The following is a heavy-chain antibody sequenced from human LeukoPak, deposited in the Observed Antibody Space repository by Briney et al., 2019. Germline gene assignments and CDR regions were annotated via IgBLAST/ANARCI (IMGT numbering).Heavy chain of an antibody. CDR2: ISSSSSYI. CDR1: GFTFSSYS. D-gene: IGHD1-26*01. Sequence: GGSLRLSCAASGFTFSSYSMNWVRQAPGKGLEWVSSISSSSSYIYYADSVKGRFTISRDNAKNSLYLQMNSLRAEDTAVYYCARELYSGSYYIRFDYWGQGTLVTVSS. CDR3: ARELYSGSYYIRFDY. V-gene: IGHV3-21*01. J-gene: IGHJ4*02.